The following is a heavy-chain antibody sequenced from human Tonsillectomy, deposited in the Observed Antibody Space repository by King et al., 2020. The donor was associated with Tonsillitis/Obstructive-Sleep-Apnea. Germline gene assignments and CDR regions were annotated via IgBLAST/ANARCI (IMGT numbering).Heavy chain of an antibody. V-gene: IGHV3-30*04. CDR2: IPYDGSNK. CDR1: GFTFSSYA. CDR3: ARDPGDYGSGRGSFDY. D-gene: IGHD3-10*01. J-gene: IGHJ4*02. Sequence: VQLVESGGGVVQPGRSLRLSCAASGFTFSSYAMQWVRQAPGKGLEWVAAIPYDGSNKYYADSVKGRFTISRHNSKNTLYLEMNSLRVEDTAVYYCARDPGDYGSGRGSFDYWGQGTLVTVSS.